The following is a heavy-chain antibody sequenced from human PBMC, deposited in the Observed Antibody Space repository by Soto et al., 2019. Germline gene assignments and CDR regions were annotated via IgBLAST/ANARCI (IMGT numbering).Heavy chain of an antibody. CDR1: GGSISSSNYY. J-gene: IGHJ3*02. V-gene: IGHV4-39*01. CDR3: ASPTLGAFDI. Sequence: TETLSLTCTVSGGSISSSNYYWGWIRQPPGKGLEWIGSIYYSGSTSYNSSLKSRVTISVDTSKNQFSLRLSSVTAADTAVYYCASPTLGAFDIWGQGTMVTVSS. D-gene: IGHD3-16*01. CDR2: IYYSGST.